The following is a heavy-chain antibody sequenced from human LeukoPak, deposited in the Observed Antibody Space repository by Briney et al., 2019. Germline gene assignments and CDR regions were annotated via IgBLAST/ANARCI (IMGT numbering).Heavy chain of an antibody. CDR1: GGSLRSYY. Sequence: SETLSLTCTVSGGSLRSYYWSWIRQPPGKGLELVGYIYYSGSTNYNPSLKSRVTISVDTSKSQFSLKLSSVTAADTAVYYCARLANYAFWSGPYPHDAFDIWGQGTMVTVSS. D-gene: IGHD3-3*01. V-gene: IGHV4-59*08. CDR3: ARLANYAFWSGPYPHDAFDI. J-gene: IGHJ3*02. CDR2: IYYSGST.